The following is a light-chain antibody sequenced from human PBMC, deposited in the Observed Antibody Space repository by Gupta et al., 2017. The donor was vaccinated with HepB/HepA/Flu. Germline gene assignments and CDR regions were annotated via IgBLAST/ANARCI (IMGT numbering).Light chain of an antibody. CDR3: QTGFTGIQV. Sequence: QLVLPQSPSASASLGASIKLTCSLSSGHSNYAIAWLQQQLEKGARFLMKLSSDGSHNKGDGNPDRFSGSSSGAERYLSISSLQDEDEADYYCQTGFTGIQVFGGGTKLTVL. V-gene: IGLV4-69*01. J-gene: IGLJ3*02. CDR2: LSSDGSH. CDR1: SGHSNYA.